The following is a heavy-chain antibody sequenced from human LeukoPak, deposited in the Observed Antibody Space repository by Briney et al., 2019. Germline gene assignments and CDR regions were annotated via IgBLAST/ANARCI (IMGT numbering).Heavy chain of an antibody. Sequence: PGGSLRLSCAASGFTVSNSYMSWVRQAPGKGLEWVSVIYSGGSTYYADSVKGRFTISRDNSKNTLYLQMNSLRAEDAAVYYCARVGAATYAFDIWGQGTMVTVSS. J-gene: IGHJ3*02. CDR3: ARVGAATYAFDI. CDR2: IYSGGST. CDR1: GFTVSNSY. V-gene: IGHV3-66*01. D-gene: IGHD3-16*01.